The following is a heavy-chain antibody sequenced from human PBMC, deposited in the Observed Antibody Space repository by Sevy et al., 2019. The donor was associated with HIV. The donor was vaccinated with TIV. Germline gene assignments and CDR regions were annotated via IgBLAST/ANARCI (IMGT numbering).Heavy chain of an antibody. CDR2: FDPQDGET. CDR3: ATVGLGYYSGSSYYQGDWLDP. V-gene: IGHV1-24*01. D-gene: IGHD2-15*01. CDR1: GHTLTKLS. J-gene: IGHJ5*02. Sequence: ASMKVSCKVSGHTLTKLSIHWVRQAPGIGLEWMGHFDPQDGETINSQRFQDRLTMAVDTSTETAYMELSSLTSEDTAVYYCATVGLGYYSGSSYYQGDWLDPWGQGTLVTVSS.